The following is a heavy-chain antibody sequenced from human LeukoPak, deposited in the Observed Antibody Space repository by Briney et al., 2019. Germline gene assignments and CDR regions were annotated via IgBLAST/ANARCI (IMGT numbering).Heavy chain of an antibody. CDR2: IVVGSSNT. D-gene: IGHD3-16*01. V-gene: IGHV1-58*01. CDR1: GFTLTNSA. Sequence: SVSVSCTTSGFTLTNSAVQWVRQARGQRLEWIGWIVVGSSNTDYTQKFQERVTITRDMSTGTAYMELSSLRSEDTAVYYCAARPGGYASFDIWGQGTMVTVSS. CDR3: AARPGGYASFDI. J-gene: IGHJ3*02.